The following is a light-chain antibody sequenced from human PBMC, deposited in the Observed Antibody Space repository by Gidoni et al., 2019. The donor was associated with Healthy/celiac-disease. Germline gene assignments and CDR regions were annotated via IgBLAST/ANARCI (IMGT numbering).Light chain of an antibody. J-gene: IGKJ1*01. CDR1: QSLLHSNGYNY. CDR2: LGS. V-gene: IGKV2-28*01. CDR3: MQALQTPRT. Sequence: DIVMTQSRLSLPVTPGEPASISCRSSQSLLHSNGYNYLDWYLQKPVQSPQLLIYLGSNRASGVPDRFSGSGSGTDFTLKISRVEAEDVGVYYCMQALQTPRTFGQGTKVEIK.